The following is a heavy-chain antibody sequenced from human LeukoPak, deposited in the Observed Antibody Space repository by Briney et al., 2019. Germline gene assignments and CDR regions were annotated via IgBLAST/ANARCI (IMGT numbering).Heavy chain of an antibody. D-gene: IGHD1-26*01. CDR2: IIPIFGTA. CDR1: GGTFSSYA. Sequence: GASVKVSCKASGGTFSSYAISWVRQAPGQGLEWMGGIIPIFGTANYAQKFQGRVTITADESTSTAYMELSSLRSEDTAVYYCARDPTIGQRETDYWGQGTLVTVSS. J-gene: IGHJ4*02. CDR3: ARDPTIGQRETDY. V-gene: IGHV1-69*13.